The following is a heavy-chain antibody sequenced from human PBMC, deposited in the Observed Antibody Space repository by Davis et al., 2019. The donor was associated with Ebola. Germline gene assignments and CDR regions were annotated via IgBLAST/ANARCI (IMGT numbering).Heavy chain of an antibody. Sequence: MPSETLSLTCALSGGSTSSSNWWSWVRQPQGKGLEWIGDIYHSGSTNYNPSLKSRLTISVDKSKNQFSLKLSSVTAADTAVYYCARDNRSGSYFDYWGQGTLVTVSS. V-gene: IGHV4-4*02. J-gene: IGHJ4*02. CDR2: IYHSGST. CDR1: GGSTSSSNW. D-gene: IGHD1-26*01. CDR3: ARDNRSGSYFDY.